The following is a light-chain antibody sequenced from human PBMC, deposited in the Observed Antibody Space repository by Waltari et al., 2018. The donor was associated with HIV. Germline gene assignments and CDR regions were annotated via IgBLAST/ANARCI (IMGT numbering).Light chain of an antibody. CDR1: ALPTKV. Sequence: SYELTQPPSVSVPPGPTAKITCSGEALPTKVAFWYQQKPGQAPLLVIYKETERPSGIPDRFSGSSSGTTVTLTISGVQAEDEADYYGQSADSSSSYVFGTGTKVTVL. CDR3: QSADSSSSYV. CDR2: KET. V-gene: IGLV3-25*03. J-gene: IGLJ1*01.